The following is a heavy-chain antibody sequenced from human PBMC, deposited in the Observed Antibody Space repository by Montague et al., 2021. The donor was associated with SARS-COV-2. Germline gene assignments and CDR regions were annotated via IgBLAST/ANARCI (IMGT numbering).Heavy chain of an antibody. CDR3: ASMEAQQVAHY. V-gene: IGHV4-39*07. D-gene: IGHD5-12*01. CDR1: GGSISSSSHY. CDR2: IYESAST. J-gene: IGHJ4*02. Sequence: SETLSLTCTVSGGSISSSSHYWSRIRPPPGKGLDGIGTIYESASTNDYPSLQVRVIISVDTYRNQLSLNLISAAAAATDVYYSASMEAQQVAHYWGQGTLVTVSS.